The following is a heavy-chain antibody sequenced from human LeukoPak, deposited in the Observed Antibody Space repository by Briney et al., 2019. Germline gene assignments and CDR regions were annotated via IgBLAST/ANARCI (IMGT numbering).Heavy chain of an antibody. J-gene: IGHJ4*02. V-gene: IGHV1-69*13. Sequence: SVKVSCKASGGTFSSYAISWVRQAPGQGLEWMGGIIPIFGTANYAQKFQGRVTITADESTSTVYMELSSLRSEDTAVYYCAREIGPRQLHLWASAFDYWGQGTLVTVSS. CDR2: IIPIFGTA. CDR3: AREIGPRQLHLWASAFDY. D-gene: IGHD5-18*01. CDR1: GGTFSSYA.